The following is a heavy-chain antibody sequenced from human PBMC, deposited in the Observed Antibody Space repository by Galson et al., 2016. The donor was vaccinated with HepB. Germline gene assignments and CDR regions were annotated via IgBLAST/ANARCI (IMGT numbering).Heavy chain of an antibody. CDR3: VRGFLSNSFDY. J-gene: IGHJ4*02. Sequence: SLRLSCAASGFTFSSYSMNWVRQAPGKGLEWVSSISSSSSYIHYADSVKGRFTISRDNARNSVFLQMRSLRAEDTAIYYCVRGFLSNSFDYWGQGVLVTVAS. CDR1: GFTFSSYS. V-gene: IGHV3-21*06. D-gene: IGHD2/OR15-2a*01. CDR2: ISSSSSYI.